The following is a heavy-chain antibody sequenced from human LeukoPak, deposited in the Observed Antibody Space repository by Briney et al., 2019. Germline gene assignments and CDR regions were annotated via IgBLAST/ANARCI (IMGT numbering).Heavy chain of an antibody. CDR1: GYTLTELS. J-gene: IGHJ6*02. CDR3: ATVGSIVDSGYDYYYYYGMDV. V-gene: IGHV1-24*01. D-gene: IGHD5-12*01. Sequence: ASVKVSCKVSGYTLTELSMHWVRQAPGKGLEWMGGFDPEDGETIYAQKFQGRVTMTEDTSTDTAYMELSRLRSEDAAVYYCATVGSIVDSGYDYYYYYGMDVWGQGTTVTVSS. CDR2: FDPEDGET.